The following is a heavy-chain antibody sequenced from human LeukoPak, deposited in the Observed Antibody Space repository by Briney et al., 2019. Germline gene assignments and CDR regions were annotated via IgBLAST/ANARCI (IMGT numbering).Heavy chain of an antibody. D-gene: IGHD3-10*02. CDR1: GGTISNSSYY. CDR3: ARHSSYVSPVRY. Sequence: SETLSLTCTVSGGTISNSSYYWGWIRQPPGKGLEWIGSIFYSGCNYYNPSLKSRVTISVDTSKSQFSLKLSSVTAADPAVYFCARHSSYVSPVRYWGQGTLVTVSP. V-gene: IGHV4-39*01. CDR2: IFYSGCN. J-gene: IGHJ4*02.